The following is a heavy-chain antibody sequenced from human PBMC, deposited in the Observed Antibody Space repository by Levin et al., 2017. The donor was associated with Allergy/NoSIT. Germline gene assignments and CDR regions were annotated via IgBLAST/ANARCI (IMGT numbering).Heavy chain of an antibody. CDR3: AKGDPYYDSSGYILGAFDI. CDR1: GFTFDDYA. V-gene: IGHV3-9*01. CDR2: ISWNSGSI. J-gene: IGHJ3*02. Sequence: PGGSLRLSCAASGFTFDDYAMHWVRQAPGKGLEWVSGISWNSGSIGYADSVKGRFTISRDNAKNSLYLQMNSLRAEDTALYYCAKGDPYYDSSGYILGAFDIWGQGTMVTVSS. D-gene: IGHD3-22*01.